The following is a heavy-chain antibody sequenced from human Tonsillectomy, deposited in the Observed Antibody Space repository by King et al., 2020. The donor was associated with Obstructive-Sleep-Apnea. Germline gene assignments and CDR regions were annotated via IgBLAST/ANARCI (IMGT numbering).Heavy chain of an antibody. CDR2: IKPSGGST. V-gene: IGHV1-46*03. D-gene: IGHD6-19*01. J-gene: IGHJ5*02. Sequence: QLVQSGAEVKKPGASVKVSCKASRYTFTSYYMHWVRQAPGQGLEWMGIIKPSGGSTSYAQKFQGRVTMTRDTSTSTVYMEVGSLRSEDTAVYYCARGVAVAGRWFDPWGQGTLVTVSS. CDR1: RYTFTSYY. CDR3: ARGVAVAGRWFDP.